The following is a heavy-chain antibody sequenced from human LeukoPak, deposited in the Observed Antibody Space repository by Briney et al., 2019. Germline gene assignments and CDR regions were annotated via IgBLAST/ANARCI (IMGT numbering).Heavy chain of an antibody. D-gene: IGHD6-6*01. Sequence: PGGSLRLSCAASGFTFSSYAMHWVRQAPGKGLEWVAVISYDGSNKYYADSVKGRFTISRDNSKNTLYLQMNSLRAEDTAVYYCARPFGWVAARPIDYWGQGTLVTVSS. CDR2: ISYDGSNK. CDR1: GFTFSSYA. V-gene: IGHV3-30*04. J-gene: IGHJ4*02. CDR3: ARPFGWVAARPIDY.